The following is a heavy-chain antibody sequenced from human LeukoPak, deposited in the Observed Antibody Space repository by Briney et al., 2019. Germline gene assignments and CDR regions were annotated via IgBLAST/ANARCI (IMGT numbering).Heavy chain of an antibody. J-gene: IGHJ4*02. D-gene: IGHD2-21*02. CDR1: GGSTSSYY. CDR3: ARFCGGDCYEGLDY. CDR2: IYYSGST. V-gene: IGHV4-59*01. Sequence: SETLSLTCTVSGGSTSSYYWSWIRQPPGKGLEWIGYIYYSGSTNYNPSLKSRVTISVDTSKNQFSLKLSSVTAADTAVYYCARFCGGDCYEGLDYWGQGTLVTVSS.